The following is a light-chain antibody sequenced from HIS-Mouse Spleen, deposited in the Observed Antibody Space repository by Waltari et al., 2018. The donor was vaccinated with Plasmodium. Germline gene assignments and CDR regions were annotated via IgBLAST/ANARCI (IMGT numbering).Light chain of an antibody. J-gene: IGLJ3*02. V-gene: IGLV3-10*01. CDR1: ALPKKL. Sequence: SYELTPPPSVSVSPGQTTSLTCSGDALPKKLSYWYQQKSGQATVLVIYEDSKRASGIPGRFSGSSSGTMATLTISGAQVEDEADYYCYSTDSSGNHRVFGGGTKLTVL. CDR3: YSTDSSGNHRV. CDR2: EDS.